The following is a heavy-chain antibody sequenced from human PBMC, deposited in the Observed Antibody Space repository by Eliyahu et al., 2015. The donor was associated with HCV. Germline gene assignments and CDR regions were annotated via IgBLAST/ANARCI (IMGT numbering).Heavy chain of an antibody. CDR2: THVDGRP. J-gene: IGHJ6*02. CDR3: ARWGGPDFHYGMDV. Sequence: QVQLQESGPGLLQPSETLSLICSXSXXSXSSHYWSWFRQPPGGGLELVGHTHVDGRPNYNPSLRSRATISLDRSKNQVSLTLSSVTAADTALYYCARWGGPDFHYGMDVWGQGTTVTVSS. CDR1: XXSXSSHY. V-gene: IGHV4-59*11. D-gene: IGHD2-21*02.